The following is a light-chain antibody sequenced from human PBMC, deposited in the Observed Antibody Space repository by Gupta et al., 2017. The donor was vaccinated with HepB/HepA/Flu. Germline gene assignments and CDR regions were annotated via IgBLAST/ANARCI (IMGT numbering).Light chain of an antibody. J-gene: IGKJ4*01. CDR2: VAS. V-gene: IGKV1-39*01. CDR3: QQSYYIPLT. CDR1: QSVSRY. Sequence: IQMTQSPSSLSASVGDRVTITCRASQSVSRYLNWYQQKPGEVPKLLIYVASNLQSGVPSRFSGSRSGTDFTFTISSLQPADYATYYCQQSYYIPLTFGGGTRVEIK.